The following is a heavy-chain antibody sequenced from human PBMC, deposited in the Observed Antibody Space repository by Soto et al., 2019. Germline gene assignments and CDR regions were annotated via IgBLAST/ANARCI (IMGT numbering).Heavy chain of an antibody. Sequence: SETLSLTCTVSGGSISSGGYYWSWIRQHPGKGLEWIGYIYYSGSTYYKPSLKSRVTMTTDTSTSTAYMELRSLRSDDTAVYYCARGGESGYGIFDYWGQGTLVTVSS. D-gene: IGHD5-12*01. J-gene: IGHJ4*02. CDR2: IYYSGST. V-gene: IGHV4-31*03. CDR3: ARGGESGYGIFDY. CDR1: GGSISSGGYY.